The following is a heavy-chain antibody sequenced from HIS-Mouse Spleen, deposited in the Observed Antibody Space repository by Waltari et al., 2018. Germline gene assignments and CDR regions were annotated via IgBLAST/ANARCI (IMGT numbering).Heavy chain of an antibody. V-gene: IGHV3-33*06. D-gene: IGHD2-8*01. J-gene: IGHJ4*02. Sequence: QVQLVESGGGVVQPGRSLRLSCAASGFPFSSCGMPGVGQAPGKGLEWVEVIWYDGSNKYYADSVKGRFTISRDNSKNTLYLQMNSLRAEDTAVYYCAKGGLMVYAIGDYWGQGTLVTVSS. CDR1: GFPFSSCG. CDR3: AKGGLMVYAIGDY. CDR2: IWYDGSNK.